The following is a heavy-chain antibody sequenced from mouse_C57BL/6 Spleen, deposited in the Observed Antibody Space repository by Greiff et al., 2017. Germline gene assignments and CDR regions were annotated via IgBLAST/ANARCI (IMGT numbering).Heavy chain of an antibody. CDR1: GYTFTSYW. CDR2: IDPSDSET. Sequence: VQLQQPGAELVRPGSSVKLSCKASGYTFTSYWMHWVKQRPIQGLEWIGNIDPSDSETHYNQKFKDKATLTVDKSSSTAYMQLSSLTSEDSALYYCARIYDGYYLYAMDYWGQGTSVTVSS. CDR3: ARIYDGYYLYAMDY. V-gene: IGHV1-52*01. D-gene: IGHD2-3*01. J-gene: IGHJ4*01.